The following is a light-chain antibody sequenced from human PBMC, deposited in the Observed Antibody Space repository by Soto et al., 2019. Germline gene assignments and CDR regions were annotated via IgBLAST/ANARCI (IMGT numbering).Light chain of an antibody. Sequence: EIVLTQSPGTLSLSPGERATLSCRASQSVSGSYLAWYQQKPGQAPRLLIHGASARATGIPDRFSGSGSGTDFTLTISRLEPEDFAVYFCQQYGSSPMYTFGQGTKLEIK. J-gene: IGKJ2*01. CDR1: QSVSGSY. V-gene: IGKV3-20*01. CDR3: QQYGSSPMYT. CDR2: GAS.